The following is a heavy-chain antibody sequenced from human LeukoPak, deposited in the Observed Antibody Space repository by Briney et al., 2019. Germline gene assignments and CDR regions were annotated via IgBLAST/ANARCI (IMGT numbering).Heavy chain of an antibody. CDR2: INPSGGST. D-gene: IGHD1-26*01. CDR1: GYTFTSYY. V-gene: IGHV1-46*01. CDR3: ARPPHPSGSRHVTPFDY. J-gene: IGHJ4*02. Sequence: GASVKVSCKASGYTFTSYYMHWVRQAPGQGLEWMGIINPSGGSTSYAQKFQGRVTMTRDTSTSTVYMELSSLRSEDTAVYYCARPPHPSGSRHVTPFDYWGQGTLVTVSS.